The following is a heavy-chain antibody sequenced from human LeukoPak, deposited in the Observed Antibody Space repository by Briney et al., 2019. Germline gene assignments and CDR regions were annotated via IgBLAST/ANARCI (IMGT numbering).Heavy chain of an antibody. CDR2: IIPIFGTA. CDR1: GGTFSSYA. D-gene: IGHD3-22*01. V-gene: IGHV1-69*05. J-gene: IGHJ4*02. CDR3: AKDMNYYDSSGPFDY. Sequence: SVKVSCKASGGTFSSYAISWVRQAPGQGLEWMGGIIPIFGTANYAQKFQGRVTITTDESTSTAYMELSSLRSEDTAVYYCAKDMNYYDSSGPFDYWGQGTLVTVSS.